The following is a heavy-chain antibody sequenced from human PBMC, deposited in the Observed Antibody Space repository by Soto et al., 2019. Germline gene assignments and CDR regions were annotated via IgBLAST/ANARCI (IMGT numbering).Heavy chain of an antibody. CDR1: GGTFSSYA. V-gene: IGHV1-69*01. J-gene: IGHJ4*02. Sequence: QVQLVQSGAEVKKLGSSVKVSCKASGGTFSSYAISWVRQAPGQGLEWMGGIIPIFGTANYAQKFQGRVTITADESTSTAYMELSSLRSEDTAVYYCARGTAHYYDSSGYYHDYWGQGTLVTVSS. CDR3: ARGTAHYYDSSGYYHDY. CDR2: IIPIFGTA. D-gene: IGHD3-22*01.